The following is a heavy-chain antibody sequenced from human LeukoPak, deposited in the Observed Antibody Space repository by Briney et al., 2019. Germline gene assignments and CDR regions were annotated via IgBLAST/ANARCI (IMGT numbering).Heavy chain of an antibody. CDR3: GMSGDRVPLQDDVFDV. J-gene: IGHJ3*01. CDR1: GYSFTSYC. Sequence: LGESLKISCKGSGYSFTSYCIGWVRQMPGKGLEWMGIIYPGDSGPTYSPSFQGQVTISVDKSINTAYLQWSSLQASDTAMHYCGMSGDRVPLQDDVFDVWGQGTMVTVST. CDR2: IYPGDSGP. V-gene: IGHV5-51*01. D-gene: IGHD1-26*01.